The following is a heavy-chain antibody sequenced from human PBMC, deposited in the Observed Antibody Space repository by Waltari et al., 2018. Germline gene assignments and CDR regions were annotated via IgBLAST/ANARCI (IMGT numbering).Heavy chain of an antibody. CDR1: GFTFADYA. CDR3: AKEAAGEAFDI. CDR2: ISWNSGSI. D-gene: IGHD6-13*01. V-gene: IGHV3-9*03. Sequence: EVQLVESGGGLVQPGRSLRLSCAASGFTFADYAMPWVRQAPGKGLEWVSGISWNSGSIGYADSVKGRFTISRDNAKNSLYLQMNSLRAEDMALYYCAKEAAGEAFDIWGQGTMVTVSS. J-gene: IGHJ3*02.